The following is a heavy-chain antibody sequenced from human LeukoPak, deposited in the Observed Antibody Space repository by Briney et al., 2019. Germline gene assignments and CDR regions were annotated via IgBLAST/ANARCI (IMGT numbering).Heavy chain of an antibody. CDR1: GFTFSSYA. CDR2: ISGSGGST. J-gene: IGHJ4*02. Sequence: GGSLRLSCAASGFTFSSYAMRWVRQAPGKGLEWVSAISGSGGSTYYADSVKGRFTISRDNSKNTLYLQMNSLRAEDTAIYYCARPPPPTYSSGGYIEYWGREPWSPSPQ. D-gene: IGHD6-19*01. V-gene: IGHV3-23*01. CDR3: ARPPPPTYSSGGYIEY.